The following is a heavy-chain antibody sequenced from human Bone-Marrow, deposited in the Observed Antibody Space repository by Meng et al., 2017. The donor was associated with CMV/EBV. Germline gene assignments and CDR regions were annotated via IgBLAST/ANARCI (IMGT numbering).Heavy chain of an antibody. V-gene: IGHV1-69*05. Sequence: SVKVSCKTSGDTFISYAINWVRQAPGQGLEWMGEIIPIVGTTTYAQKFQGRVTLITDEFTSTAYMELSSLRSDDTAVYYCAREAMRAYYFDYWGQGTLVTVSS. D-gene: IGHD3-16*01. CDR1: GDTFISYA. CDR3: AREAMRAYYFDY. J-gene: IGHJ4*02. CDR2: IIPIVGTT.